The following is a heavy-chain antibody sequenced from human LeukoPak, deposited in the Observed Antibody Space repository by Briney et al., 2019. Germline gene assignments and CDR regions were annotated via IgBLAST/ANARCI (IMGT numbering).Heavy chain of an antibody. CDR3: AKGGYYASSGSYAFDI. CDR2: IKQDGSEK. V-gene: IGHV3-7*02. CDR1: GFTFSNYW. D-gene: IGHD3-22*01. J-gene: IGHJ3*02. Sequence: QPGGSLILSCAASGFTFSNYWMSWVRQAPGKGLEWVAKIKQDGSEKYYVDSVKGRFTISRDNSKNTLYLQMNSLRAEDTAVYYCAKGGYYASSGSYAFDIWGQGTVVTVSS.